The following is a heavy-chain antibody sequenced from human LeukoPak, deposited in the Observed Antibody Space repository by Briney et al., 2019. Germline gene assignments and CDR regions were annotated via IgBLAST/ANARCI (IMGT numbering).Heavy chain of an antibody. CDR3: AFEVGTTRSFLDY. CDR1: GFTFSNYA. Sequence: GGSLRLSCSASGFTFSNYAMSWVSQAPGKGLEWVSAISGSGDTTHYADSVKGRFTISRDSSKNTLCLQMNSLRAEDTAVDYCAFEVGTTRSFLDYWGQGTLVTVSS. D-gene: IGHD1-26*01. V-gene: IGHV3-23*01. J-gene: IGHJ4*02. CDR2: ISGSGDTT.